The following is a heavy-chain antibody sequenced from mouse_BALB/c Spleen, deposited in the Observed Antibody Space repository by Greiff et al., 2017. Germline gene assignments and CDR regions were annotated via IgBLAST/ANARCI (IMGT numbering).Heavy chain of an antibody. CDR2: ISSGGST. V-gene: IGHV5-6-5*01. D-gene: IGHD1-2*01. J-gene: IGHJ4*01. CDR1: GFTFSSYA. Sequence: EVKLMESGGGLVKPGGSLKLSCAASGFTFSSYAMSWVRQTPEKRLEWVASISSGGSTYYPDSVKGRFTISRDNARNILYLQMSSLRSEDTAMYYCARPLLRYYAMDYWGQGTSVTVSS. CDR3: ARPLLRYYAMDY.